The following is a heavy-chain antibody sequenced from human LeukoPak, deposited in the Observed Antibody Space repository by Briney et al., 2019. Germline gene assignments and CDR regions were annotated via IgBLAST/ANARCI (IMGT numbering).Heavy chain of an antibody. CDR1: GFTVSSNY. D-gene: IGHD2-21*01. J-gene: IGHJ4*02. V-gene: IGHV3-53*01. CDR2: ILRGGST. CDR3: ARALFFDY. Sequence: GGSLRLSCAASGFTVSSNYMSWVRQAPGRGVEWVSIILRGGSTFYSDSVKGRFTISRDNSKNTLYLQMNSLRAEDTAVYYCARALFFDYWGKGTMVTVSS.